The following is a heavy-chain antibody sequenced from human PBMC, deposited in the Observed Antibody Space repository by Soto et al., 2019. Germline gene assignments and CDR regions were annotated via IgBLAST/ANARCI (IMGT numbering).Heavy chain of an antibody. Sequence: GSLRLSCAASGFTFSSYGMHWVRQAPGKGLEWVAVISYDGSNKYYADSVKGRFTISRDNSKNTLYLQMNSLRAEDTAVYYCAKDLYKYYFDYWGQGTLVTVSS. D-gene: IGHD1-20*01. CDR3: AKDLYKYYFDY. CDR2: ISYDGSNK. J-gene: IGHJ4*02. CDR1: GFTFSSYG. V-gene: IGHV3-30*18.